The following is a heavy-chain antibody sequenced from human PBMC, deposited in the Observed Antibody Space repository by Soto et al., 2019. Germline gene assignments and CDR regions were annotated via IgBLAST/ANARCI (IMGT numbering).Heavy chain of an antibody. V-gene: IGHV3-48*01. Sequence: EVQLVESGGGLVQPGGSLRLSCAASGFTFSTYHMNWVRQAPGKGLEWVSYISTSTSIIYYADSVKGRFTISRDNAKNSLYLKMNSLRAEDTAIYYCARDPVPFDWFTRGATTTFDTWGQGTMVTVSS. CDR3: ARDPVPFDWFTRGATTTFDT. CDR1: GFTFSTYH. CDR2: ISTSTSII. J-gene: IGHJ3*02. D-gene: IGHD3-9*01.